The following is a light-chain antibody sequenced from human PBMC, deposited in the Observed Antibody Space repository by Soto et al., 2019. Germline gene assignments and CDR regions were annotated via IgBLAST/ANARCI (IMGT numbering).Light chain of an antibody. CDR3: CSFGRSITLV. CDR2: EGS. V-gene: IGLV2-23*01. CDR1: SSDVGSYNL. Sequence: QSALTQPASVSGSPGQSITISCTGSSSDVGSYNLVSWYQQLPGEAPKLMIYEGSKRPSGVSNRFSGSKSGNTASLTISGLQAEDEADYYCCSFGRSITLVFGGGTKLTVL. J-gene: IGLJ2*01.